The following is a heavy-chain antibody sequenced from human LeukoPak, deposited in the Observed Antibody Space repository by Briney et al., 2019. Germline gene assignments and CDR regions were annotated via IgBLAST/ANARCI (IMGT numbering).Heavy chain of an antibody. CDR2: IYWDDDK. CDR1: GFSXXTRGVX. D-gene: IGHD6-13*01. Sequence: ASGPTLVNPTQTLTLTXTFSGFSXXTRGVXVGWVRXXPXXAXECLALIYWDDDKRXSPSLKSRLTITKDTSKNQVVLTMTNMDPVDTATYYCAHKSSSSWYFDYWGQGTLVTVSS. V-gene: IGHV2-5*02. J-gene: IGHJ4*02. CDR3: AHKSSSSWYFDY.